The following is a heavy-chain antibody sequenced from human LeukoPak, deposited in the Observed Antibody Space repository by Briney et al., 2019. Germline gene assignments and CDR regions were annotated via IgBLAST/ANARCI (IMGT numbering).Heavy chain of an antibody. J-gene: IGHJ5*02. CDR3: ARDYAVAPVHWFDP. Sequence: TGGSLRLSCAASGFTSSSYSMNWVRQAPGKGLEWVSYISSSSSTIYYADSVKGRFTISRDNAKNSLYLQMNSLRDEDTAVYYCARDYAVAPVHWFDPWGQGTLVTVSS. D-gene: IGHD2-15*01. CDR1: GFTSSSYS. CDR2: ISSSSSTI. V-gene: IGHV3-48*02.